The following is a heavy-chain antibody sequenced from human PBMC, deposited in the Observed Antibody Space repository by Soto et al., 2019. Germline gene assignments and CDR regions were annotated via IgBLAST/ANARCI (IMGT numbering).Heavy chain of an antibody. J-gene: IGHJ5*02. CDR2: INSDGSST. V-gene: IGHV3-74*01. CDR3: ARGATIFGVASRGFDP. CDR1: GFTFSSYW. Sequence: EVQLVESGGGLVQPGGSLRLSCAASGFTFSSYWMHWVRQAPGKGPVWVSRINSDGSSTSYADSVKGRFTISRDSAKNTLDLQMNSLRAEDTAVYYCARGATIFGVASRGFDPWGQGTLVTVSS. D-gene: IGHD3-3*01.